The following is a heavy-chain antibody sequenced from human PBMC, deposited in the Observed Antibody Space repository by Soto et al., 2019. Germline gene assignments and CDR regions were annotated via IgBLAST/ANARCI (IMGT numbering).Heavy chain of an antibody. J-gene: IGHJ2*01. CDR1: GYTFTSYA. Sequence: ASVKVSCKASGYTFTSYAMHWVRQAPGQRLEWMGWINAGNGNTKYSQKFKGRVTITRDTSASTAYMELSSLRSEDTAVYYCARDPRSQLWTGYFDLWGRGTLVTVSS. V-gene: IGHV1-3*01. CDR3: ARDPRSQLWTGYFDL. D-gene: IGHD5-18*01. CDR2: INAGNGNT.